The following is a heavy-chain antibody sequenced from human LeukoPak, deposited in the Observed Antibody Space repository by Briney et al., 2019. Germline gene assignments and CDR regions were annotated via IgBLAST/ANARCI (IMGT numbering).Heavy chain of an antibody. CDR3: ARVGTGTFDY. CDR2: INPNSGGT. Sequence: ASVKVSCKASGYTFTNYGISWVRQAPGQGLEWMGRINPNSGGTNYAQKFQGRVTMTRDTSISTAYMELSRLRSDDTAVYYCARVGTGTFDYWGQGTLVTVSS. D-gene: IGHD7-27*01. CDR1: GYTFTNYG. V-gene: IGHV1-2*06. J-gene: IGHJ4*02.